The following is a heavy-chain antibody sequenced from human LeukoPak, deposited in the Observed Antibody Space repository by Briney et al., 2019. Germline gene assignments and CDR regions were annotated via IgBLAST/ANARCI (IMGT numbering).Heavy chain of an antibody. Sequence: GGSLRLSCTTSGFTFTNYGINWVRQAPGKGLEWVAAIWYDGSKTSYTDSVKGRFTVSRDISKNTVYLQMSGLKAEDAAVYYCARDDCSTTPCYAYWGQGTLVTVSS. CDR2: IWYDGSKT. CDR3: ARDDCSTTPCYAY. V-gene: IGHV3-33*01. D-gene: IGHD2-2*01. CDR1: GFTFTNYG. J-gene: IGHJ4*02.